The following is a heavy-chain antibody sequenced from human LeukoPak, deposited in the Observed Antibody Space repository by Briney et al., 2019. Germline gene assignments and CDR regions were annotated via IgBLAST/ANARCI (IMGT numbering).Heavy chain of an antibody. CDR2: ISGSGRTI. CDR1: GFTFSDYY. CDR3: ARRIAVAGSDY. Sequence: GGSLRLSCAASGFTFSDYYMSWIRQAPGKGLEWVSYISGSGRTIYYADSVKGRFTISRDNAKNSLYLQMNSLRAEDTAVYYCARRIAVAGSDYWGQGTLVTVSS. J-gene: IGHJ4*02. D-gene: IGHD6-19*01. V-gene: IGHV3-11*01.